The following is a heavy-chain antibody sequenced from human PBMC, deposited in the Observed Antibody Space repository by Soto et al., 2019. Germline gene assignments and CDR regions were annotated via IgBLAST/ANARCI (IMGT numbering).Heavy chain of an antibody. Sequence: QVQLVQSGAEVKKPGSSVKVSCKASGGTFSSYAISWVRQAPGQGLEWMGGIIPIFGTANYAQKFQGRVTITANESTSTAYIELSSLISEDTAVYYCARETTHYDPTDVSGQGTTVTVSS. CDR1: GGTFSSYA. J-gene: IGHJ6*02. D-gene: IGHD3-22*01. V-gene: IGHV1-69*01. CDR3: ARETTHYDPTDV. CDR2: IIPIFGTA.